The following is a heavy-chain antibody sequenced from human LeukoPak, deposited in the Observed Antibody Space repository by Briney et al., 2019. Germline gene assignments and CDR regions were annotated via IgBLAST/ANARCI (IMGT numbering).Heavy chain of an antibody. D-gene: IGHD6-13*01. Sequence: SEPLSLTCTVSGDSISRYYWSWLRQPPGKGLEWIGYIYYSGSTNYNPSLKSRVTISVDTSKNQFSLKLSSVTAADTAVYYCARVAAAGNDYWGQGTLVTVSS. CDR2: IYYSGST. CDR3: ARVAAAGNDY. V-gene: IGHV4-59*01. CDR1: GDSISRYY. J-gene: IGHJ4*02.